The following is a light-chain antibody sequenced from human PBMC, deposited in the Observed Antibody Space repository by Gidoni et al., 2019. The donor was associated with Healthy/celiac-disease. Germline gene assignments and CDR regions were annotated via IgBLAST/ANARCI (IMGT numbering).Light chain of an antibody. CDR2: GNN. Sequence: QSVLTQPPSVSGAPGQRVTISCTGSSSDIGAGYYVHWYQHLPGTAPKLLIYGNNNRPSGVPDRFSGSKSGTSASLAITGLQAEDEADYYCQSFDSSLSGSVFGGGTKLTVL. J-gene: IGLJ3*02. CDR1: SSDIGAGYY. V-gene: IGLV1-40*01. CDR3: QSFDSSLSGSV.